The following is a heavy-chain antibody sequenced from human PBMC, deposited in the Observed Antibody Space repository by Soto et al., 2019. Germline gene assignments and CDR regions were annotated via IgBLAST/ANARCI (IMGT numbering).Heavy chain of an antibody. D-gene: IGHD3-16*01. CDR1: GFSSTSYW. V-gene: IGHV3-7*04. CDR2: INEDGSEK. CDR3: VTDYDAKGWGTY. J-gene: IGHJ4*02. Sequence: EVQLVESGGGLVQPGGSLRLSCAASGFSSTSYWMDWVRQAPGKGLEWVAMINEDGSEKYYVDSVKGRFTISRDNAKNSLYLEMESLRAEDTAVYYCVTDYDAKGWGTYWGQGNLVTVSS.